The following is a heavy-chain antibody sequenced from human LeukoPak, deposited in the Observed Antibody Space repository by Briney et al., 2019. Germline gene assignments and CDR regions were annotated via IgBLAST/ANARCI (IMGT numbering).Heavy chain of an antibody. CDR1: GFTLSSYA. Sequence: GGSLRLSCAASGFTLSSYAMSWVRQAPGKGLEWVSGISASGGSTYYADSVKGRFTVSRDDSKNTLFLQMKSLRAEDAAVYYCAAPRTIVATDGPVGYWGQGTLVTVSS. D-gene: IGHD5-12*01. CDR2: ISASGGST. CDR3: AAPRTIVATDGPVGY. J-gene: IGHJ4*02. V-gene: IGHV3-23*01.